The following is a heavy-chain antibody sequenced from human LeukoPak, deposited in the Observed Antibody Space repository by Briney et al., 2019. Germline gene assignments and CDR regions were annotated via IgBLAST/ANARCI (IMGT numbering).Heavy chain of an antibody. V-gene: IGHV3-30*02. D-gene: IGHD3-10*01. CDR2: IRYDGSNK. J-gene: IGHJ4*02. CDR3: AKEPTYYSGSGSYSHFDY. Sequence: GGSLRLSCVASGFTFSSYGMHWVRQAPGRGLEWVAFIRYDGSNKYYADSVKGRFTISRDNSKNTLYLQMNSLRAEDTAVYYCAKEPTYYSGSGSYSHFDYWGQGTLVTVSS. CDR1: GFTFSSYG.